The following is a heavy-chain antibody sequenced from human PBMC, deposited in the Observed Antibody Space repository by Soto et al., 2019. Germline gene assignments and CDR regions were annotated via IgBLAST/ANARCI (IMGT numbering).Heavy chain of an antibody. D-gene: IGHD6-6*01. Sequence: QVQLVQSGAEVKKPGSSVKVSCKASGGTFSSYAISWVRQAPGQGLEWMGGIIPIFGTANYAQKFQGRVTITADESTSTAYMELSSLRSEDTAVYYWARTFSSIAARAPQWYFDYWGQGTLVTVSS. J-gene: IGHJ4*02. CDR1: GGTFSSYA. CDR3: ARTFSSIAARAPQWYFDY. V-gene: IGHV1-69*01. CDR2: IIPIFGTA.